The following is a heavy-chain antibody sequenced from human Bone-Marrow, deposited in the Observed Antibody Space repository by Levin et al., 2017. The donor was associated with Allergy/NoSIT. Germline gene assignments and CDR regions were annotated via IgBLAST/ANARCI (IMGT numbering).Heavy chain of an antibody. D-gene: IGHD1-1*01. CDR3: ARLVQTGYYYAMDV. Sequence: SVKVSCKASGGTFSGHTIGWVRQAPGQGLEWMGGIIPQFDTINYAQNFQGRITISADKSTNTAYMEVRRLRSEDTAVFFCARLVQTGYYYAMDVWGQGTTITVSS. J-gene: IGHJ6*02. CDR1: GGTFSGHT. CDR2: IIPQFDTI. V-gene: IGHV1-69*06.